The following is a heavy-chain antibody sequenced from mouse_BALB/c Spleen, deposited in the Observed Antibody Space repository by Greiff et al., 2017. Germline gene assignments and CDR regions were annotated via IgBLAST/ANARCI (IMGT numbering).Heavy chain of an antibody. CDR3: ARKGDYDGVLDY. D-gene: IGHD2-4*01. Sequence: VKLVESGPGLVQPSQSLSITCTVSGFSLTSYGVHWVRQSPGKGLEWLGVIWSGGSTDYNAAFISRLSISKDNSKSQVFFKMNSLQANDTAIYYCARKGDYDGVLDYWGQGTTLTVSS. V-gene: IGHV2-2*02. J-gene: IGHJ2*01. CDR1: GFSLTSYG. CDR2: IWSGGST.